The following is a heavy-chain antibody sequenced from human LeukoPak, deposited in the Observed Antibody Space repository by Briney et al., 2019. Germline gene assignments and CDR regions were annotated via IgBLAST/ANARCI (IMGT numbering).Heavy chain of an antibody. J-gene: IGHJ4*02. V-gene: IGHV3-30*02. Sequence: GGSLRLSCAASGFTFSSYAMSWVRQAPGKGLEWVAFIRYDGSSNYYADSVKGRFTISRDNSRSTLYLQMNSLRAEDTAVYYCAKEEVISGNHGVYFDYWGQGTLVTVSS. CDR1: GFTFSSYA. CDR2: IRYDGSSN. CDR3: AKEEVISGNHGVYFDY. D-gene: IGHD3-22*01.